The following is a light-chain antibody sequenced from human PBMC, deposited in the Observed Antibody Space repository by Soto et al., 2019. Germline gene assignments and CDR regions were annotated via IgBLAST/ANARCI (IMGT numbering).Light chain of an antibody. CDR1: QDISKY. CDR3: QQYDQLPIT. V-gene: IGKV1-33*01. CDR2: DVF. J-gene: IGKJ4*01. Sequence: DIQMTQSASSLPASVGDTVTISCQASQDISKYLNWFQQKPGKAPKFLIYDVFNVETWVPSRFSGRGSGPDFTLIISNLQPEDFATYYCQQYDQLPITFGGGTKVDI.